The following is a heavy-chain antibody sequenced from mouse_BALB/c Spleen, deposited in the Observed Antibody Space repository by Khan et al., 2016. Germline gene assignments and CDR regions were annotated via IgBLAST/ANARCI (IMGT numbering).Heavy chain of an antibody. D-gene: IGHD4-1*01. CDR1: GYTFTSYW. CDR3: AREDWDEGDYFDY. CDR2: IAPGSGST. V-gene: IGHV1S41*01. Sequence: DLVKPGASVKLSCKASGYTFTSYWINWIKQRPGQGLEWIGRIAPGSGSTYYNEMFKGKATLTVDTSSSTAYIQLSNLSSEDSAVYFCAREDWDEGDYFDYWGQGTTLTVSS. J-gene: IGHJ2*01.